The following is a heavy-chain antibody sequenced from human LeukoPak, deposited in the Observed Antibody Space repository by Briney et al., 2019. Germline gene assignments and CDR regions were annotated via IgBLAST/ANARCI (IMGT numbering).Heavy chain of an antibody. CDR3: AKDGYCSGGSCYSYYFDY. Sequence: GGSLRLSCAASGFTFSNYAMSWVRQAPGKGLEWVSALSGSGGSTYYADSVKGRFTISRDNSKNTLYLQMNSLRAEDTAVYYCAKDGYCSGGSCYSYYFDYWGQGTLVTVSS. D-gene: IGHD2-15*01. CDR2: LSGSGGST. J-gene: IGHJ4*02. CDR1: GFTFSNYA. V-gene: IGHV3-23*01.